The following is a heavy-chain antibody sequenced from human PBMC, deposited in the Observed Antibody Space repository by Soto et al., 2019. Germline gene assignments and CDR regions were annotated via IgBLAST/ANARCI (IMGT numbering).Heavy chain of an antibody. J-gene: IGHJ4*02. V-gene: IGHV4-4*01. CDR1: WAPVLSAES. CDR2: MHHSGSR. D-gene: IGHD1-1*01. Sequence: PXXTPSLAPSTCWAPVLSAESTAWVRKLPGKGLEWIGEMHHSGSRHYKPSLWGRLTISVDKSRNQFSLQLTSVTAEDTALYFCARHDNMTLGLTYFDFWGKGTLVTVSS. CDR3: ARHDNMTLGLTYFDF.